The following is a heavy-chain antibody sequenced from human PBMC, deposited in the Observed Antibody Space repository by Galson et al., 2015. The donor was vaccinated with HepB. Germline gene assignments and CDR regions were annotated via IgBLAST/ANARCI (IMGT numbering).Heavy chain of an antibody. CDR2: ISAYNGNT. CDR3: ASSWIQLGWVKQEGADGMDV. D-gene: IGHD5-18*01. J-gene: IGHJ6*02. V-gene: IGHV1-18*04. Sequence: SGAEVKKPGASVKVSCKASGYTFTSYGISWVRQAPGQGLEWMGWISAYNGNTNYAQKLQGRVTMTTDTSTSTAYMELRSLRSDDTAVYYCASSWIQLGWVKQEGADGMDVWGQGTTVTVSS. CDR1: GYTFTSYG.